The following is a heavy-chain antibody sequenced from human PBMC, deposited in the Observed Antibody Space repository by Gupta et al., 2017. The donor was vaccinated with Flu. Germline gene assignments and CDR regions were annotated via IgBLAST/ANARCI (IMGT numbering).Heavy chain of an antibody. CDR2: IYYSGST. CDR3: ARGKVWSGVDY. D-gene: IGHD3-3*01. CDR1: GGSISSYY. J-gene: IGHJ4*02. Sequence: QVQLQESGPGLVKPSETLSLTCTVSGGSISSYYWSWIRQPPGKGLEWSGYIYYSGSTNYNPSLKSRVAISVDTSKNQFSLKLSSVTAADTAVYYCARGKVWSGVDYWGQGTLVTVSS. V-gene: IGHV4-59*08.